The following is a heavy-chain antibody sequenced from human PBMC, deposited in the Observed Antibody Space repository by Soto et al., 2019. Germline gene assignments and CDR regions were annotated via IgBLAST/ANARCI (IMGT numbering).Heavy chain of an antibody. J-gene: IGHJ5*02. D-gene: IGHD6-6*01. Sequence: VQLVESGGGVVQPGRSLRLSCAASGFTFSSYGMHWVRQAPGKGLEWVAVISYDGSNKYYADSVKGRFTISRDNSKNTLYLQMNSLRAEDTAVYYCAKSAGRQLGPLGFDPWGQGTLVTVSS. CDR3: AKSAGRQLGPLGFDP. CDR2: ISYDGSNK. CDR1: GFTFSSYG. V-gene: IGHV3-30*18.